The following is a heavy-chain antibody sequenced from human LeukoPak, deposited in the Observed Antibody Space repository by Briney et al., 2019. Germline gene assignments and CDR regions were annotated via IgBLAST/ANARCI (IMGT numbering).Heavy chain of an antibody. D-gene: IGHD6-19*01. J-gene: IGHJ4*02. CDR2: IYYSGST. Sequence: PSETLSLTCTVSGGSISSSYWSWIRQPPGKGPEWIGYIYYSGSTNNNPSFKSRVAISVDTSKNQFSLKLSSVTAADTAVYYCATWGIAVAGTFDYWGQGTLVTVST. V-gene: IGHV4-59*08. CDR3: ATWGIAVAGTFDY. CDR1: GGSISSSY.